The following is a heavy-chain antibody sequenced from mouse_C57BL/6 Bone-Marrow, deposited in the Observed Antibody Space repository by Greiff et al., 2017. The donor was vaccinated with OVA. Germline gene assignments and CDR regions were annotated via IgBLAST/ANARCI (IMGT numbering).Heavy chain of an antibody. CDR1: GYTFTSYW. D-gene: IGHD1-1*01. CDR2: IDPSDGYT. Sequence: VKLQQPGAELVKPGASVKLSCKASGYTFTSYWIQWVKQRPGQGLEWIGEIDPSDGYTNYNQKFKGKATVTVDTSSNTAYLQLSSLTSEDTAVYYCTTVYDYYAMDYWGQGTSVTVSS. CDR3: TTVYDYYAMDY. J-gene: IGHJ4*01. V-gene: IGHV1-50*01.